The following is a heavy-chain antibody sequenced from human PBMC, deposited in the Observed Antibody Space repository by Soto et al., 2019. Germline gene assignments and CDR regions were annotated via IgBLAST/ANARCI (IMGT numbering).Heavy chain of an antibody. J-gene: IGHJ5*02. CDR3: ARLRIATNNYKCFDP. CDR1: GAALNSGNYY. V-gene: IGHV4-31*03. D-gene: IGHD2-21*01. Sequence: SETLSLTCSVSGAALNSGNYYWSWIRQVPGKGLEWIGHIYVTGAVDYNPSLRDRITISQDTSERQFSLNLRLVTAADTAVYYCARLRIATNNYKCFDPWGKGTLVNAS. CDR2: IYVTGAV.